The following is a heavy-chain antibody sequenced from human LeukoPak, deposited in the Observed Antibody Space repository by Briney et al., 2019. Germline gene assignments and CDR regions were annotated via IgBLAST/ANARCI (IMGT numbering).Heavy chain of an antibody. Sequence: SETLSLTCAVSGGSFSGYYWSWIRQPPGKGLEWIGEINHSGSTNYNPSLKSRVTISVDTSKNQFSLKLSSVTAADTAVYYCAREGVVGAYGHFDYWGQGTLVTVSS. CDR3: AREGVVGAYGHFDY. J-gene: IGHJ4*02. CDR2: INHSGST. D-gene: IGHD2-15*01. V-gene: IGHV4-34*01. CDR1: GGSFSGYY.